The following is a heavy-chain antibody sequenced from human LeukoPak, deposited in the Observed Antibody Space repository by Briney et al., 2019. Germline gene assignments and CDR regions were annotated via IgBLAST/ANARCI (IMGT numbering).Heavy chain of an antibody. Sequence: GGSLRLSCAASGFTFSNAWMNWVRQAPGKGLEWVGRIRSKTDGGTTDYAAPVKGRFTISRDDSKNTLYLQMNSLKTEDTAVYYCPTTYYYDSSEGYWGQGTLVTVSS. CDR2: IRSKTDGGTT. CDR1: GFTFSNAW. D-gene: IGHD3-22*01. V-gene: IGHV3-15*07. J-gene: IGHJ4*02. CDR3: PTTYYYDSSEGY.